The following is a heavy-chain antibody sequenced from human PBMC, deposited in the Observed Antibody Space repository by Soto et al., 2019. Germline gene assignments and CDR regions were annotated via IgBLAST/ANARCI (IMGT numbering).Heavy chain of an antibody. CDR2: IIRDGSST. J-gene: IGHJ6*02. Sequence: EVQLVESGGGLVQPGGSLRLACAASGFTFSSYWMHWVRQAPGKGLVWISRIIRDGSSTNYADSVKGRFTISRDNAKNTLYLEINSLRADDTGVYFCGRGGSGIYGMDIWGQGTTVIVSS. D-gene: IGHD6-13*01. CDR1: GFTFSSYW. CDR3: GRGGSGIYGMDI. V-gene: IGHV3-74*01.